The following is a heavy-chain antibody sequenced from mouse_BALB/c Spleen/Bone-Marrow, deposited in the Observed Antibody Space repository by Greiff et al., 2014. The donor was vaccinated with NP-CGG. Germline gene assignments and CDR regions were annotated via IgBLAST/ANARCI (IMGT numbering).Heavy chain of an antibody. CDR1: GFYIKNTY. CDR3: APYYYGSSQFAY. J-gene: IGHJ3*01. Sequence: VQLQQSGAELVEPGASVKLSCTASGFYIKNTYMHWVKQRPEKGLEWIGRIEPANVNTKYDPKFQGKATITADTSSNTAYLQLSSLTSEDTAVYYCAPYYYGSSQFAYWGQGTLVTVSA. D-gene: IGHD1-1*01. V-gene: IGHV14-3*02. CDR2: IEPANVNT.